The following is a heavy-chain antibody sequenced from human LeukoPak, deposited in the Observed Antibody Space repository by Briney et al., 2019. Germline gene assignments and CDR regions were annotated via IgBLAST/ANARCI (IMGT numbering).Heavy chain of an antibody. J-gene: IGHJ5*02. CDR3: ATCRDEFGDYGFTS. V-gene: IGHV4-4*07. CDR1: TGSISSYY. D-gene: IGHD4-17*01. CDR2: IYSSGST. Sequence: SETLSLTCTVSTGSISSYYCSWIRQPAGKGLEYIGRIYSSGSTNYSPSLKSRVTISVDTSKNLFSLKLPSVTAADTAVYYCATCRDEFGDYGFTSWGQGTLVTVSS.